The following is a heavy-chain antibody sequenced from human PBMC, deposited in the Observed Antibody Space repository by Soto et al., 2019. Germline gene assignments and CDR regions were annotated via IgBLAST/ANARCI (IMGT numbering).Heavy chain of an antibody. D-gene: IGHD3-10*01. CDR2: IIPIFGTP. Sequence: QVQLVQSGAEVKKPGSSVKVSCKTSGGTIRTYVISWVRQAPGQGLEWMGGIIPIFGTPNYAQNFQGRVTITAYKSTNTAYMELSSLRSEDTAVYYCAREPQDGSGSYFDYWGQGSLVTVSS. CDR1: GGTIRTYV. J-gene: IGHJ4*02. V-gene: IGHV1-69*06. CDR3: AREPQDGSGSYFDY.